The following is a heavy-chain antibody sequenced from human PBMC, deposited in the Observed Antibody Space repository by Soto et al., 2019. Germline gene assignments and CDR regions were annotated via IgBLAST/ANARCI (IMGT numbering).Heavy chain of an antibody. CDR1: GADINTYS. Sequence: SETLSLTCSVSGADINTYSWTWIRQPAGKGLEWIGRIYTSASINYNPSLRGRVTLSVDTSTNQVSLKLASVTTADTAVYYCARDREAGYNFYYGMDVWGQGTTVTVSS. CDR2: IYTSASI. V-gene: IGHV4-4*07. CDR3: ARDREAGYNFYYGMDV. J-gene: IGHJ6*02. D-gene: IGHD6-19*01.